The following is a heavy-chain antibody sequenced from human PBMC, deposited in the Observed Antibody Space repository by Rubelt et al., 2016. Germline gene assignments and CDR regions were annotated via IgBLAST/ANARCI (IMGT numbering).Heavy chain of an antibody. J-gene: IGHJ4*02. Sequence: QVQLVQSGAELRNPGASVRVSCKASGYTFTNYDINWVRQATGQGLEWMGWMNPNNGVTNYAQNFQGRVTMTRETSITTAYMGLSSLGSDDTAVYYCARESGSYADYWGQGTLVTVSS. CDR2: MNPNNGVT. V-gene: IGHV1-2*02. CDR1: GYTFTNYD. CDR3: ARESGSYADY. D-gene: IGHD1-26*01.